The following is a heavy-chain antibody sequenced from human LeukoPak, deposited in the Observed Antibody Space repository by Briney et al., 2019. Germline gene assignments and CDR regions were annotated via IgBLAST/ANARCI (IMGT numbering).Heavy chain of an antibody. CDR3: AKSMVRGVNGYGMDV. D-gene: IGHD3-10*01. Sequence: GGSLRLSCAASGSTFSSYAMSWVRQAPGKGLEWVSAISGSGGSTYYADSVKGRFTISRDNSKNTLYLQMNSLRAEDTAVYYCAKSMVRGVNGYGMDVWGQGTTVTVSS. CDR1: GSTFSSYA. CDR2: ISGSGGST. J-gene: IGHJ6*02. V-gene: IGHV3-23*01.